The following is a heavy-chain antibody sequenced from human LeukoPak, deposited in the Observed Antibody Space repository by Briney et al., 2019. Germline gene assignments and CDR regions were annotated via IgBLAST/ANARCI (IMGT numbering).Heavy chain of an antibody. D-gene: IGHD1-26*01. V-gene: IGHV3-23*01. CDR3: AKGHSGRLSFDI. Sequence: GGSLRLSCAASGFTFSSYAMSWVRQAPGRGLEWVSAISGSGGSTYYADSVKGRFTISRDNSKNTLCLQMNSLRAEDTAVYYCAKGHSGRLSFDIWGQGTMVTVSS. CDR1: GFTFSSYA. J-gene: IGHJ3*02. CDR2: ISGSGGST.